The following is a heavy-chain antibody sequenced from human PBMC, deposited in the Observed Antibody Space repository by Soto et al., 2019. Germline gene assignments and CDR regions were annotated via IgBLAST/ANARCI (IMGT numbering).Heavy chain of an antibody. D-gene: IGHD2-2*01. Sequence: QVQLVQSEAEVKKPGASVKVSCKASGYTFTSYAMHWVRQAPGQRLEWMGWINAGNGNTKYSQKFQGRVTITRDTSASTAYMELSSLRSEDTAVYYCAAGYCSSTSCYESFDYWGQGTLVTVSS. CDR1: GYTFTSYA. CDR3: AAGYCSSTSCYESFDY. V-gene: IGHV1-3*01. CDR2: INAGNGNT. J-gene: IGHJ4*02.